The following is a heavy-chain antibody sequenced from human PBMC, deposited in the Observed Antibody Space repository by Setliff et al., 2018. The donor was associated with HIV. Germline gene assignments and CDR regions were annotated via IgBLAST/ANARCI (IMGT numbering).Heavy chain of an antibody. V-gene: IGHV4-4*07. Sequence: SETLSLTCNVSGVSLDTHYWSWIRQSAGKGLEWIGRIYASGKTSYNPSLRSRVRMSVDMSKNQFSLKLTSVAASDTAVYFCARGDSGLESFDYWGQGALVTVSS. CDR3: ARGDSGLESFDY. J-gene: IGHJ4*02. CDR2: IYASGKT. D-gene: IGHD3-3*01. CDR1: GVSLDTHY.